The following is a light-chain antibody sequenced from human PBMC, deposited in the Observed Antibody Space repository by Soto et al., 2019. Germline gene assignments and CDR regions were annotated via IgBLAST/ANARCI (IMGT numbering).Light chain of an antibody. V-gene: IGKV1-39*01. Sequence: DVQMTQSPSSLSASVGDRVIITCRASQSISNYLNWYQQRPGRAPKVLINAASSLQSGVPSRFSGSGSGTDFTLTISRLEPEDFAVYYCQQYGNSPWTFGQGTKVDI. J-gene: IGKJ1*01. CDR3: QQYGNSPWT. CDR1: QSISNY. CDR2: AAS.